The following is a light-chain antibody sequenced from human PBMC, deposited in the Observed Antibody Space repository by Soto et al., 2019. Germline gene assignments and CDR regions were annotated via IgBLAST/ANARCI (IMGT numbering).Light chain of an antibody. Sequence: QSALTQPASVSGSPGQSITISCTGTSSDVGGYNYVSWYQQHPGKAPKLMISEVSNRPSGVSNRFSGSKSGNTASLTISGLQAEDVADYYCSSYTSSSSVVFGGGTKLTVL. CDR3: SSYTSSSSVV. CDR2: EVS. J-gene: IGLJ2*01. CDR1: SSDVGGYNY. V-gene: IGLV2-14*01.